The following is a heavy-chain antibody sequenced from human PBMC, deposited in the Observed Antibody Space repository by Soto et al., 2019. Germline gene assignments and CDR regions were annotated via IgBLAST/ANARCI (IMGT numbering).Heavy chain of an antibody. CDR2: IWYDGDTK. Sequence: QVQLVESGGGVVQPGRSLRLSCSTSGFTFSDYGMSWVRQAPGKGLEWVAIIWYDGDTKYYADSVEGRFTVSRDTSKNTLYLPMNNLRVEDTAVYYCVRDYGANYFGTGSYMPYWGQGTLVAVSS. J-gene: IGHJ4*02. CDR1: GFTFSDYG. D-gene: IGHD3-10*01. CDR3: VRDYGANYFGTGSYMPY. V-gene: IGHV3-33*01.